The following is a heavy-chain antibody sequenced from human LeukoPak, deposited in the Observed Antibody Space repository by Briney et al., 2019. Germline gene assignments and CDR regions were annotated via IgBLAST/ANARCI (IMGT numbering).Heavy chain of an antibody. CDR1: GFTFSSYS. V-gene: IGHV3-23*01. D-gene: IGHD1-26*01. CDR3: AKDLLGIVGATNWFDP. J-gene: IGHJ5*02. Sequence: GGSLRLSCAASGFTFSSYSMSWVRQAPGKGLEWVSAISGSGGSTYYADSVKGRFTISRDNSKNTLYLQMNSLRAEDTAVYYRAKDLLGIVGATNWFDPWGQGTLVTVSS. CDR2: ISGSGGST.